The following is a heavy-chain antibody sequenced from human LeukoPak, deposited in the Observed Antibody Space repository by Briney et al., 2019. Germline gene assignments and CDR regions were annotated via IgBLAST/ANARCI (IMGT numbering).Heavy chain of an antibody. V-gene: IGHV4-59*01. CDR3: AREDYYNSGRGIGY. Sequence: SETLSLTCTVSGGSISSYYWGWIRQPPGKGLEWIGYVYYSGSTTYNPSLKGRVTISVDTSKNQFSLKLSSVTAADTAVYYCAREDYYNSGRGIGYWGQGTLVTVSS. J-gene: IGHJ4*02. CDR1: GGSISSYY. CDR2: VYYSGST. D-gene: IGHD3-10*01.